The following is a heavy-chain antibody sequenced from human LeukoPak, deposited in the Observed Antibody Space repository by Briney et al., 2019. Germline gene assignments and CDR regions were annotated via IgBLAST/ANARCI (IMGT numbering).Heavy chain of an antibody. V-gene: IGHV3-30*18. J-gene: IGHJ4*02. CDR3: AKDLYYFGSGSHDY. CDR2: ISYDGSNK. Sequence: GGSLRLSCAASGFTFSTYGMYWVRQAPGKGLEWVAVISYDGSNKDYADSVKGRFTISRDNSKNTLYLQMNSLRVEDTAVYYCAKDLYYFGSGSHDYWGQGTLVTVSS. CDR1: GFTFSTYG. D-gene: IGHD3-10*01.